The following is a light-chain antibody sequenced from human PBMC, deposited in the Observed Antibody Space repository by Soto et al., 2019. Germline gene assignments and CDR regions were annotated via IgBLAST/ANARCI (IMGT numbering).Light chain of an antibody. CDR3: QQYGSSPPT. CDR2: SAS. J-gene: IGKJ1*01. Sequence: EIVMTQSPVTLSVSPGERATLSCTASQSVNNNVAWYQQKPGHTPRLLIYSASIGATGTPARFSGSGSGSDFTLTINRLEPEDFALYYCQQYGSSPPTFGQGTKVDIK. CDR1: QSVNNN. V-gene: IGKV3-20*01.